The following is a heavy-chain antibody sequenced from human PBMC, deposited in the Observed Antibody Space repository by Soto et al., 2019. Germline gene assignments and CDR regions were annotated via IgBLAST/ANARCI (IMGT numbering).Heavy chain of an antibody. D-gene: IGHD5-18*01. CDR1: GGSISSGGYY. CDR3: ARDQGYTYGYSFDY. CDR2: ISDSGST. Sequence: QVQLQESGPGLVKPSQTLALTCTVSGGSISSGGYYWSWIRQHPGKGLEWIGYISDSGSTYYNPSLKSRVIMSVDTSENQFSLRLTSVAAADMAVYYCARDQGYTYGYSFDYWGQGTLVTVSS. J-gene: IGHJ4*02. V-gene: IGHV4-31*03.